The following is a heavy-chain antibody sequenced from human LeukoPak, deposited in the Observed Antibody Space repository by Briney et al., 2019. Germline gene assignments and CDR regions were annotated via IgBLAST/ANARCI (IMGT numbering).Heavy chain of an antibody. CDR1: GFTFSRNG. D-gene: IGHD3-10*02. CDR2: ISGSGGNT. CDR3: AELGITMIGGV. Sequence: GGSLRLSCAASGFTFSRNGMTWVRQAPGKGLEWVSAISGSGGNTYYADSVKGRFTISRDNSKNTLYLQMNSLRAEDTAVYYCAELGITMIGGVWGKGTTVTTSS. J-gene: IGHJ6*04. V-gene: IGHV3-23*01.